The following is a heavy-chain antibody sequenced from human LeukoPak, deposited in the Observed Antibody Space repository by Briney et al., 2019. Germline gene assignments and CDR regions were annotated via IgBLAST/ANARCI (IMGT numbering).Heavy chain of an antibody. J-gene: IGHJ4*02. CDR2: IYTSGST. Sequence: SETLSLTCTVSGGSISSYYWSWIRQPAGKGLEWIGRIYTSGSTNHNPSLKSRVTISVDKSKNQFSLKLSSVTAADTAVYYCARGYSSSWYSDYWGQGTLVTVSS. V-gene: IGHV4-4*07. CDR1: GGSISSYY. CDR3: ARGYSSSWYSDY. D-gene: IGHD6-13*01.